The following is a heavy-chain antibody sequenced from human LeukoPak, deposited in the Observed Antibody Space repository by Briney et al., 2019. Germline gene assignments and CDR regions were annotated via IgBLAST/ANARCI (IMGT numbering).Heavy chain of an antibody. D-gene: IGHD3-3*01. CDR3: VRDQSYYGV. Sequence: GGSLRLSCAASGFTFSSYAMSWVRQAPGKWLEWLSGISASGTSIYYADSVRGRFTISRDNAKNSVYLQMSSLRAEDTAVYFCVRDQSYYGVWGLGTLVTVSS. V-gene: IGHV3-48*04. J-gene: IGHJ4*02. CDR2: ISASGTSI. CDR1: GFTFSSYA.